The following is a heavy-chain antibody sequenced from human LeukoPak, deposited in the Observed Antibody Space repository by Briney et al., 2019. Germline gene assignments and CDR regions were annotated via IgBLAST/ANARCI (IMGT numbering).Heavy chain of an antibody. CDR2: IWSDGSDK. J-gene: IGHJ1*01. CDR1: GFTFSHYG. D-gene: IGHD4-11*01. Sequence: GGSLRLSCAASGFTFSHYGMHWVRQTPGAGLEWEAVIWSDGSDKYYAKSVKGRFTIYRDNSKNSLFLQMNSLRAEDTAVYYCAKDAQRGFDYSNSLQNWGQGILVTVSS. CDR3: AKDAQRGFDYSNSLQN. V-gene: IGHV3-33*06.